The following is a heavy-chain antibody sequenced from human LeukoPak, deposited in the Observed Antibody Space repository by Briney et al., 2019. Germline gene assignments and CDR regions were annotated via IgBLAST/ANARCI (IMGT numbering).Heavy chain of an antibody. J-gene: IGHJ4*02. CDR2: IYYSGST. CDR1: GGSIISGDNY. V-gene: IGHV4-30-4*01. D-gene: IGHD3-9*01. CDR3: ARATYDDILTGHYSFDY. Sequence: PSETLSLTCTVSGGSIISGDNYWSLIRQPPGKDLEWIGYIYYSGSTYYNPSLKSRVTISVDTSKNQFSLKLSSVTAADTAVYYCARATYDDILTGHYSFDYWGQGTLVTVSS.